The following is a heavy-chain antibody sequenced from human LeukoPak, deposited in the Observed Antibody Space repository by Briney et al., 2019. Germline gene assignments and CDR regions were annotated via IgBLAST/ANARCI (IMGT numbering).Heavy chain of an antibody. V-gene: IGHV3-74*01. Sequence: GGSLRLSCAASGCTFSSYWMHWVRQAPGKGLVWVSRISNDGSNTTYAASVKGRFTISRDNAKNTLYLQMNSLRAEDTAVYYCARATAGIYGLDVWGQGTTVTVSS. D-gene: IGHD3-10*01. CDR2: ISNDGSNT. CDR3: ARATAGIYGLDV. CDR1: GCTFSSYW. J-gene: IGHJ6*02.